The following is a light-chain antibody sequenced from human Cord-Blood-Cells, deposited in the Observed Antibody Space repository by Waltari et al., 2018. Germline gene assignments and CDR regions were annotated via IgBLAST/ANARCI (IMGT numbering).Light chain of an antibody. CDR1: SSTXGAGYA. Sequence: QSVLTQPPSVSGAPGQRVTISCXGSSSTXGAGYAVNXYPELPGTAPKPLLYGNSNRPSXVPVRFSGSKSGTSASLAITGLQXEDEADYYCQSYDSSLSGWVFGGGTKLTVL. V-gene: IGLV1-40*01. CDR3: QSYDSSLSGWV. CDR2: GNS. J-gene: IGLJ2*01.